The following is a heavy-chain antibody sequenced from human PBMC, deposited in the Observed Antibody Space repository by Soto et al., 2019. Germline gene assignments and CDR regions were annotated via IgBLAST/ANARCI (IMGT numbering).Heavy chain of an antibody. CDR3: ARGPDYHMDV. CDR1: GGSISSAEHY. V-gene: IGHV4-30-4*01. J-gene: IGHJ6*04. Sequence: PSETLSLTCSVYGGSISSAEHYWSWIRQPPGKGLEWIGYIYYSGSTYDNPSLRRRITISIDTSKNQFSLKLSSMTAADTAVYYCARGPDYHMDVWGEGTTVPASS. CDR2: IYYSGST.